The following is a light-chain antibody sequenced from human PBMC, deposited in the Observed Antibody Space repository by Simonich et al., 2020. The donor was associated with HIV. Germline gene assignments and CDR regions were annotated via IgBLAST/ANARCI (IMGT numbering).Light chain of an antibody. CDR3: QQSYSTPLT. V-gene: IGKV1-39*01. CDR1: QSISSY. Sequence: DIQMTQSPSSLSASVGDRVTITCRASQSISSYLNWSKQKPGKAPKLLIYAASSLQSGVPSRFSGSGSGTDFTLTISSLQPEDFATYYCQQSYSTPLTFGGGTKVEIK. CDR2: AAS. J-gene: IGKJ4*01.